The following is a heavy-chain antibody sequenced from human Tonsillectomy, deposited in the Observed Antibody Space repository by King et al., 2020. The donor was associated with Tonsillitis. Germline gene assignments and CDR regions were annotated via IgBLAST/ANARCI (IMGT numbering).Heavy chain of an antibody. J-gene: IGHJ5*02. CDR3: ASGDDFRSPNWFDP. V-gene: IGHV3-11*05. CDR1: GFNLSDYY. CDR2: ISSSSSYT. Sequence: VQLVESGGGLVKPGGSLRLSCAASGFNLSDYYMSWIRQAPGKGLEWVSYISSSSSYTNHADSVKGRFIISRDNAENSLYLQMNSLRAEDTAVYYCASGDDFRSPNWFDPWGQGTLVTVSS. D-gene: IGHD3-3*01.